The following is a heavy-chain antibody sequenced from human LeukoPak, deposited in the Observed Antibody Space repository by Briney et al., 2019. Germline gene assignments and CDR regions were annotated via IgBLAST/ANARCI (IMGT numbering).Heavy chain of an antibody. CDR2: ISSSSSTI. J-gene: IGHJ4*02. CDR3: ARVEYYYDSSGYQGDY. CDR1: GFTFSSYS. D-gene: IGHD3-22*01. Sequence: GGSLRLSCAASGFTFSSYSMNWVRQAPGKGLEWVSYISSSSSTIYYADSVKGRFTISRDNAKNSLYLQMNSLRAEDTAVYYCARVEYYYDSSGYQGDYWGQGTLVTVSS. V-gene: IGHV3-48*04.